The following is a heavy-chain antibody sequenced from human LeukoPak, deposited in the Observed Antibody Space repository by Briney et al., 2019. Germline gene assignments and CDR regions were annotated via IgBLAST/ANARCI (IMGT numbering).Heavy chain of an antibody. CDR1: GGSISTSNYY. J-gene: IGHJ6*03. V-gene: IGHV4-39*07. D-gene: IGHD1-26*01. CDR2: IFYSGST. CDR3: ARVWRGSYYFYYYMDV. Sequence: PSETLSLTCTVSGGSISTSNYYWGWIRQPPGKGLEWIGSIFYSGSTYYSPSLKSRVTISLDTSRNQFSLKLSSVTAADTAVYYCARVWRGSYYFYYYMDVWGRGTTVTISS.